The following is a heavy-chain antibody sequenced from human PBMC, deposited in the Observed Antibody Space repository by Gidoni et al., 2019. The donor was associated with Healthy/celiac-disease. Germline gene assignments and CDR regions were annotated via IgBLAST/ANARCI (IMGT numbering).Heavy chain of an antibody. J-gene: IGHJ3*02. V-gene: IGHV3-21*01. CDR2: ISSSSSYI. Sequence: EVQLVESGGGLVKPGGSLRLSCAASGFTFSSYSMNWVRQAPGKGLELVSSISSSSSYIYYADSVKGRFTISRDNAKNSLYLQMNSLRAEDTAVYYCAREGDSSGYDAFDIWGQGTMVTVSS. D-gene: IGHD3-22*01. CDR1: GFTFSSYS. CDR3: AREGDSSGYDAFDI.